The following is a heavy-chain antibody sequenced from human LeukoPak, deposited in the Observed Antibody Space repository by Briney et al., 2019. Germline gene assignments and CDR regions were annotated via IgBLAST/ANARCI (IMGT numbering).Heavy chain of an antibody. J-gene: IGHJ4*02. V-gene: IGHV3-30*02. CDR2: IRYDGSNK. D-gene: IGHD1-14*01. CDR1: GFTFSSYG. CDR3: ARVYRRYFDY. Sequence: GGSLRLSCAASGFTFSSYGMHWVRQAPGKGLEWVAFIRYDGSNKYYADSVKGRFTISRDNSKNTLYLQMNSLRAEDTAVYYCARVYRRYFDYWGQGTLVTVSS.